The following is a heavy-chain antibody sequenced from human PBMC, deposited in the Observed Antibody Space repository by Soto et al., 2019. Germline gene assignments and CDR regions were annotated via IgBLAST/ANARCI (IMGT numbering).Heavy chain of an antibody. Sequence: SETLSLTCNVYGGNFRGYIWTWIRQTPGKGLQWIGQINHSGSANYNPSLRSRVTISVHTSNSQFSLELSSVTAADTAVYYCARGLISGSHYSGGWYYFDSWGQGTQVTVSS. CDR3: ARGLISGSHYSGGWYYFDS. CDR2: INHSGSA. D-gene: IGHD1-26*01. V-gene: IGHV4-34*01. J-gene: IGHJ4*02. CDR1: GGNFRGYI.